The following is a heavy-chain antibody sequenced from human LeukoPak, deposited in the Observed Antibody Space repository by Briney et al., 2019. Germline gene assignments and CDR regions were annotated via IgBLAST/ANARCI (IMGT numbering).Heavy chain of an antibody. CDR2: IKQDGSEK. J-gene: IGHJ6*02. CDR3: ARAYSSSWLAYYYYSMDV. CDR1: GFTFSSYW. Sequence: GGPPRLSCAASGFTFSSYWMNWVRQAPGKGLEWVANIKQDGSEKYYVDSVKGRFTISRDNAKNSLYLQMNSLRAEDTAVYFCARAYSSSWLAYYYYSMDVWGQGTTVTVSS. V-gene: IGHV3-7*01. D-gene: IGHD6-13*01.